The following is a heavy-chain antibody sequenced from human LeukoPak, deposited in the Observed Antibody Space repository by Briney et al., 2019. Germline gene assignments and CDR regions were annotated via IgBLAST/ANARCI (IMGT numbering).Heavy chain of an antibody. CDR3: ARVLDSDFGVVIIPNFDY. D-gene: IGHD3-3*01. J-gene: IGHJ4*02. CDR1: GFTFSDYY. V-gene: IGHV3-11*01. Sequence: PGGSLRLPCAASGFTFSDYYMSWIRQAPGKGLEWVSYISSSGSTIYYADSVKGRFTISRDNAKNSLYLQMNSLRAEDTAVYYCARVLDSDFGVVIIPNFDYWGQGTLVTVSS. CDR2: ISSSGSTI.